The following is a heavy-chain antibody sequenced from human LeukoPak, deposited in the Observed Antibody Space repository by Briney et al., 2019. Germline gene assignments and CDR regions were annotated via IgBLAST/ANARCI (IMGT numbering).Heavy chain of an antibody. CDR2: IYSGGST. CDR3: ARGGGDYNPFDY. J-gene: IGHJ4*02. V-gene: IGHV3-53*01. CDR1: GFTVSSNY. Sequence: GGSLRLSCAVSGFTVSSNYMSWVRQTPGKGLEWVSVIYSGGSTYYADSVKGRFTVSRDDSKNTLYLQMNSLRAEDTAVYYCARGGGDYNPFDYWGQGTLVTVSS. D-gene: IGHD4-11*01.